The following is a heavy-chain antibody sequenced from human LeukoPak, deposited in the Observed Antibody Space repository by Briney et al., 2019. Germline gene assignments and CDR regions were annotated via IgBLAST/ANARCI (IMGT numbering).Heavy chain of an antibody. D-gene: IGHD2-8*01. CDR3: ARGLMVWTITPDVVTIDY. V-gene: IGHV3-30*04. J-gene: IGHJ4*02. CDR2: ISYDGSNK. CDR1: GFTISSYA. Sequence: GRSLRLSCAASGFTISSYAMHWVRQAPRKGLGRVAVISYDGSNKYYADSVKGRFTISRDNSKNTLYLQMNSMRAEDTAVYYCARGLMVWTITPDVVTIDYWGQGTLVTVSS.